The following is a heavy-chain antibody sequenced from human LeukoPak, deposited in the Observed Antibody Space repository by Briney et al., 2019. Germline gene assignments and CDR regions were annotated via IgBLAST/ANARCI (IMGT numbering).Heavy chain of an antibody. V-gene: IGHV3-7*04. D-gene: IGHD5-24*01. CDR1: GFSFNTYA. CDR2: IKQDGSKK. J-gene: IGHJ4*02. Sequence: GGSLRLSCAASGFSFNTYAMSWARQAPGKGLEWVANIKQDGSKKSYVDSVKGRFTISRDNAKNSLYLQMNSLRAEDTAIYYCTRVGYIDEGIDYWGQGTLVTVSS. CDR3: TRVGYIDEGIDY.